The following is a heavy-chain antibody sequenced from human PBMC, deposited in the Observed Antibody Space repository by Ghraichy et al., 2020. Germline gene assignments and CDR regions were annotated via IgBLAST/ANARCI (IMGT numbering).Heavy chain of an antibody. CDR1: GGSISSGGYS. J-gene: IGHJ4*02. CDR2: IYHSGST. V-gene: IGHV4-30-2*01. D-gene: IGHD3-3*01. Sequence: SETLSLTCAVSGGSISSGGYSWSWIRQPPGKGLEWIGYIYHSGSTYYNPSLKSRVTISVDRSKNQFSLKLSSVTAADTAVYYCARTSGYYQFDYWGQGTLVTVSS. CDR3: ARTSGYYQFDY.